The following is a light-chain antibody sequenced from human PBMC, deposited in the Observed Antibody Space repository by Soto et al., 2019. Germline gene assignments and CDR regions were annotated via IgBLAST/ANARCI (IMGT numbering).Light chain of an antibody. J-gene: IGKJ2*01. CDR1: QDISNS. CDR2: NAS. V-gene: IGKV1-33*01. Sequence: DIQMTQSPSSLSASVGDRVPISCHASQDISNSVNWYQQKPGKVPKVLIYNASNLESGVPSRFSGGVSGTDFTFIISRLQPEDVATYYCQQYDGVPYTFGQGTKLEI. CDR3: QQYDGVPYT.